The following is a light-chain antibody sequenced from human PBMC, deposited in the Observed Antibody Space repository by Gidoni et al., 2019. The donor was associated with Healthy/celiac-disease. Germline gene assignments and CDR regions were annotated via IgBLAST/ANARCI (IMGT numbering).Light chain of an antibody. V-gene: IGKV1-13*02. CDR3: HHSNSYPQT. Sequence: AIQLTQSPSSLSASVGDRVTITCRASQGINSALAWYQQKPGKAPDHLIYHASTLESGVPSRFSGSGAGTDFTLTISSLQPEDFATYYCHHSNSYPQTFGQGTKVEIK. J-gene: IGKJ1*01. CDR2: HAS. CDR1: QGINSA.